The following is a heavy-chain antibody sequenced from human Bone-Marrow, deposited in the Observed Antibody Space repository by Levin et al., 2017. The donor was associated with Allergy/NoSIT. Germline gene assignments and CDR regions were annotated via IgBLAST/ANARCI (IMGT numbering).Heavy chain of an antibody. CDR3: AKAACSAGSCYFDS. Sequence: GESLKISCVGSGFRFNSYAMNWVRQAPGKGLEWVSGISGSGSNTFYADSVRGRFTISRDNSKNTLYLQSNNVRGDDTAVYYCAKAACSAGSCYFDSWGQGTLVTVSS. V-gene: IGHV3-23*01. D-gene: IGHD3-10*01. CDR1: GFRFNSYA. J-gene: IGHJ4*02. CDR2: ISGSGSNT.